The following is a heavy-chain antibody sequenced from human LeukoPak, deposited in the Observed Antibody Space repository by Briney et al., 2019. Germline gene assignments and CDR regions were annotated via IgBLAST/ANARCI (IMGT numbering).Heavy chain of an antibody. CDR1: GYTFTGYY. D-gene: IGHD1-1*01. CDR3: ARDLVKLGSFDY. J-gene: IGHJ4*02. V-gene: IGHV1-46*01. Sequence: GASVKVSCKASGYTFTGYYMHWVRQAPGQGLEWMGIINPSGGSTSYAQKFQGRVTMTRDTSTSTVYMELSSLRSEDTAVYYCARDLVKLGSFDYWGQGTLVTVSS. CDR2: INPSGGST.